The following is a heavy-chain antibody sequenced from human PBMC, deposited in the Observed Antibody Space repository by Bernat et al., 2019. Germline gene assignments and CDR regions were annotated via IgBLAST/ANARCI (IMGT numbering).Heavy chain of an antibody. V-gene: IGHV3-30*18. J-gene: IGHJ4*02. CDR2: ISYDGSNK. CDR1: GFTFSSYG. D-gene: IGHD3-16*01. CDR3: AKGLDY. Sequence: LVESGGGVVQPGRSLRLSCAASGFTFSSYGMHWVRQAPGKGLEWVAVISYDGSNKYYADSVKGRFTISRDNSKNTLYLQMNSLRAEDTAVYYCAKGLDYWGQGTLVTVSS.